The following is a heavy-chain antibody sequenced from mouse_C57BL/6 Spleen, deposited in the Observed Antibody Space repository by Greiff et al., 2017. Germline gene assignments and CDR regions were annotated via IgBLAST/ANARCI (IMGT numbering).Heavy chain of an antibody. J-gene: IGHJ2*01. D-gene: IGHD3-3*01. CDR1: GFSLTSYG. V-gene: IGHV2-2*01. Sequence: QVQLQQSGPGLVQPSQSLSITCTVSGFSLTSYGVHWVRQSPGKGLEWLGVIWSGGSTDYNAAFISRLSISKDNTKSQVFFKMNSLQADDTDIYYCARDGDPYYFDDWGQGTTLTVSA. CDR3: ARDGDPYYFDD. CDR2: IWSGGST.